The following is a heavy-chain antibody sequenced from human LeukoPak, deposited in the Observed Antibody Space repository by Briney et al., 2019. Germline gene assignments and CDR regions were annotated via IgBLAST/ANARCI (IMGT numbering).Heavy chain of an antibody. CDR2: ISAYNGNT. CDR3: ARVSYYDSSDYYYLDY. Sequence: ASVKVSCKASGGTFSSYAISWVRQAPGQGLEWMGWISAYNGNTNYAQKLQGRVTMTTDTSTSTAYMELRSLRSDDTAVYYCARVSYYDSSDYYYLDYWGQGTLVTVSS. J-gene: IGHJ4*02. D-gene: IGHD3-22*01. V-gene: IGHV1-18*01. CDR1: GGTFSSYA.